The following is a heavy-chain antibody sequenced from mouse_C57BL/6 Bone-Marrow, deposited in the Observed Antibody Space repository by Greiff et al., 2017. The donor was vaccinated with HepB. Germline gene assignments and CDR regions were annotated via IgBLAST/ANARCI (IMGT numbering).Heavy chain of an antibody. Sequence: VQLQQSGAELVKPGASVKLSCKASGYTFTSYWMHWVKQRPGQGLEWIGMIHPNSGSTNYNEKFKSKATLTVDKSSSTAYMQLSSLTSEDSAVYYCARGYYYGSSCDYWGQGTTLTVSS. V-gene: IGHV1-64*01. CDR2: IHPNSGST. CDR3: ARGYYYGSSCDY. D-gene: IGHD1-1*01. CDR1: GYTFTSYW. J-gene: IGHJ2*01.